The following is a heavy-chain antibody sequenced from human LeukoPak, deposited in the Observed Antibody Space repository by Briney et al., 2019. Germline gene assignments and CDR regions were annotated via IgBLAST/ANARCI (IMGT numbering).Heavy chain of an antibody. D-gene: IGHD1-14*01. V-gene: IGHV3-21*01. CDR1: GFTFDDYA. CDR2: ISSSSSYI. Sequence: KTGGSLRLSCAASGFTFDDYAMHWVRQAPGKGLEWVSSISSSSSYIYYADSVKGRFTISRDNAKNSLYLQMNSLRAEDTAVYYCARDRSGFHAFDIWGQGTMVTVSS. J-gene: IGHJ3*02. CDR3: ARDRSGFHAFDI.